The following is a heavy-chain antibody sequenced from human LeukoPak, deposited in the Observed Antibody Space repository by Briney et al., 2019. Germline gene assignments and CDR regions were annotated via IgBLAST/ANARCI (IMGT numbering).Heavy chain of an antibody. CDR1: GFTLNNAW. CDR3: TTDRYYDNSELQFQH. J-gene: IGHJ1*01. Sequence: GGSLRLSCAASGFTLNNAWMSWVRQAPGKGLEWLGRIKRETDGGTIDYAAPVKGRFTISRDDSRNTLYLQMDSLKIEDTGVYYCTTDRYYDNSELQFQHWGQGTLVTVSS. V-gene: IGHV3-15*01. CDR2: IKRETDGGTI. D-gene: IGHD3-22*01.